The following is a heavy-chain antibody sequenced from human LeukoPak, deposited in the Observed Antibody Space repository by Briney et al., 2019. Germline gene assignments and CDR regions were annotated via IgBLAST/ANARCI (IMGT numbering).Heavy chain of an antibody. J-gene: IGHJ4*02. D-gene: IGHD2-15*01. CDR2: ISSSSSYI. CDR1: GFTFNSYR. V-gene: IGHV3-21*01. Sequence: GGSLRLSCAASGFTFNSYRMNWVRQAPGKGLEWVSSISSSSSYIYYTDSVKGRFTISGDNAKNSLDLQMKDLRVEDTAMYYCARDFLSDENQLRLAAPCDYWGQGTLVTVS. CDR3: ARDFLSDENQLRLAAPCDY.